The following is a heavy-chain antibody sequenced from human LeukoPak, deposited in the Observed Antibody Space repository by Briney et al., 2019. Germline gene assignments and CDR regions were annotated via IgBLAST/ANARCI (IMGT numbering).Heavy chain of an antibody. Sequence: ETLSLTCTVSGGSISSYYWSWVRQAPGKGLEWVSVIYSGGSTYYADSVKGRFTISRDNSKNTVYLQMNSLRAEDTAVYYCARGDGDYADYWGQGTLVTVSS. J-gene: IGHJ4*02. D-gene: IGHD4-17*01. CDR1: GGSISSYY. CDR2: IYSGGST. CDR3: ARGDGDYADY. V-gene: IGHV3-66*01.